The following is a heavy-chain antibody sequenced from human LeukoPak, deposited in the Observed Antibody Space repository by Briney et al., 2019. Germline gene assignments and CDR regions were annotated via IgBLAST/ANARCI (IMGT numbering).Heavy chain of an antibody. CDR3: TRDVGSGY. J-gene: IGHJ4*02. CDR2: IRSKAYAGTT. V-gene: IGHV3-49*04. CDR1: GFTFGDYA. Sequence: GGSLRLPCTTSGFTFGDYAMSWVRQAPGKGLERVGFIRSKAYAGTTEFAASVKGRFTISRDDSKSIAYLQMNSLETEDTAVYYCTRDVGSGYWGQGTLVTVSS. D-gene: IGHD2-15*01.